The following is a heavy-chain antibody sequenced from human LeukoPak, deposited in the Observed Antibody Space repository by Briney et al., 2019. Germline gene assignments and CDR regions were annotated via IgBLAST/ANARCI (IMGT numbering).Heavy chain of an antibody. J-gene: IGHJ5*02. D-gene: IGHD2-2*01. CDR3: ARDNGGSTSSTYWFDP. CDR1: GFTFSSYS. Sequence: GGPLRLSCAASGFTFSSYSMNWVRQAPGKGLEWVSSISSSSSYIYYADSVKGRFTISRDNAKNSLYLQMNSLRAEDTAVYYCARDNGGSTSSTYWFDPWGQGTLVTVSS. CDR2: ISSSSSYI. V-gene: IGHV3-21*01.